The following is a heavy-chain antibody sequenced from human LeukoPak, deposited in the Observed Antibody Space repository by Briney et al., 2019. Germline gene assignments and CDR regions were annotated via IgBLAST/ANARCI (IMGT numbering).Heavy chain of an antibody. Sequence: KASQTLSLTCAVSGGSISSGGYSWSWIRQPPGKGLEWIGYIYSSGSTNYNPSLKSRITISVDTSKNQFSLKLSSVTAADAAVYYCARFAYCGGHCWYYFDYWGQGSLVTVSS. CDR2: IYSSGST. J-gene: IGHJ4*02. CDR3: ARFAYCGGHCWYYFDY. CDR1: GGSISSGGYS. D-gene: IGHD2-21*02. V-gene: IGHV4-61*08.